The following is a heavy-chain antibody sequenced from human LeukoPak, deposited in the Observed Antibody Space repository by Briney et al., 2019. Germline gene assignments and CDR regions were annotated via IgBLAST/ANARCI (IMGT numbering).Heavy chain of an antibody. CDR1: GFTFSSYW. V-gene: IGHV3-7*01. Sequence: QPGGSLRLSCAVSGFTFSSYWMNWVRQAPGKGLEWVANINQDGSEKYYVDSVKGRFTISRDNAKNSLYLQMNSLRAEDTAMYYCARVTGDTSSYGPCNYWGQGTLVTVSS. J-gene: IGHJ4*02. D-gene: IGHD3-22*01. CDR3: ARVTGDTSSYGPCNY. CDR2: INQDGSEK.